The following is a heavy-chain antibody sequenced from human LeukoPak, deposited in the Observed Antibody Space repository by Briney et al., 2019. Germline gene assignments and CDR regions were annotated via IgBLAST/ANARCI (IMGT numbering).Heavy chain of an antibody. CDR3: AKYDDSQYGSGGSCPTKFGFVY. CDR1: GFTFSSYG. Sequence: GGSLRLSCAASGFTFSSYGMHWVRQAPGKGLEWVAFIRYDGSNKYYADSVKGRFTISRDNSKNTLYLQMNSLRAEDTAVYYCAKYDDSQYGSGGSCPTKFGFVYWGQGTLVTVSS. V-gene: IGHV3-30*02. D-gene: IGHD2-15*01. CDR2: IRYDGSNK. J-gene: IGHJ4*02.